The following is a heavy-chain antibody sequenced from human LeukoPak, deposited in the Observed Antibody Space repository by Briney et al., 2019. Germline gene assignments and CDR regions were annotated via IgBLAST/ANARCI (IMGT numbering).Heavy chain of an antibody. CDR1: GFTFSTYA. J-gene: IGHJ4*02. Sequence: AGSLRLSCAASGFTFSTYAISWVRQAPGKGLECVSGVSPSGNTTYYPDAVKGRFAISRDNAKNTVYLQMNSVRPDDTAVYYCARESRYRDSFDYWGQGTMVTASS. V-gene: IGHV3-23*01. CDR2: VSPSGNTT. CDR3: ARESRYRDSFDY. D-gene: IGHD1-14*01.